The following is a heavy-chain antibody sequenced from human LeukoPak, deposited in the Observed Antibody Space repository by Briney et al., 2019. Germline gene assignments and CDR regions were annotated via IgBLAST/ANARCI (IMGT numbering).Heavy chain of an antibody. CDR3: ARGDNKGHPRVYFDWLLYVRFDY. Sequence: SETLSLTCTVSGYSISSGYYWGWIRQPPGKGLEWIGSIYHSGSTYYNPSLKSRVTISVDTSKNQFSLKLSSVTAADTAVYYCARGDNKGHPRVYFDWLLYVRFDYWGQGTLVTVSS. J-gene: IGHJ4*02. D-gene: IGHD3-9*01. V-gene: IGHV4-38-2*02. CDR1: GYSISSGYY. CDR2: IYHSGST.